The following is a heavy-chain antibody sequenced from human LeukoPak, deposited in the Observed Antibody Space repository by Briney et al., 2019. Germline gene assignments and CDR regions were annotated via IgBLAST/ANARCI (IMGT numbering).Heavy chain of an antibody. J-gene: IGHJ4*02. V-gene: IGHV1-69*13. Sequence: SVKVSCKASGGTFSSYAISWVRQAPGQGLEWMGGIIPIFGTANYAQKFQGRVTITADEFTSTAYMELSSLRSEDTAVYYCASLDDYVWGSYRYTPFDYWGQGTLVTVSS. CDR2: IIPIFGTA. CDR3: ASLDDYVWGSYRYTPFDY. CDR1: GGTFSSYA. D-gene: IGHD3-16*02.